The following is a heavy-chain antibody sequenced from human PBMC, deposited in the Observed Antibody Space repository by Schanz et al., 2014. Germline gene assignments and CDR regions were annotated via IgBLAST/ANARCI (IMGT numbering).Heavy chain of an antibody. V-gene: IGHV1-8*01. D-gene: IGHD3-10*01. Sequence: VQLVQSGAEVKRPGASVRVSCKASGYTFTSYDFNWVRQAPGQGLEWMGWMNPDSGNTGYAQKFQDRVTISADTSASTAYMEVRSRTSEDTAVYYCATGPSGSLDYWGQGTLVTGSS. CDR3: ATGPSGSLDY. CDR1: GYTFTSYD. J-gene: IGHJ4*02. CDR2: MNPDSGNT.